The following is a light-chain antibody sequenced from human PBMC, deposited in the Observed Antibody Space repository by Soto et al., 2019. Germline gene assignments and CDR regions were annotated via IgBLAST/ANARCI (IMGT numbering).Light chain of an antibody. CDR2: DAS. CDR1: QTVISN. J-gene: IGKJ2*01. V-gene: IGKV3-11*01. CDR3: QQYSTWPYT. Sequence: EIVLTQSPDILSLSPGERATLSCRASQTVISNLARYQQKPGQAPRLLIYDASKRATGIPARFSGSGSGTDFTLTISSLEPEDFAVYYCQQYSTWPYTFGQGTKLEIK.